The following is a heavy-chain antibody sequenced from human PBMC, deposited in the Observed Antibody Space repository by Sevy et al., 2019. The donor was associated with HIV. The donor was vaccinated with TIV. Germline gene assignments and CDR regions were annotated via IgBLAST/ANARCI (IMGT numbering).Heavy chain of an antibody. CDR1: GFTFSNFE. Sequence: GGSLRLSCAASGFTFSNFEMNWVRQAPGKGLEWVSVIYSGGSTYYADSVKGRFTISRDNSKNTLYLQMNSLRAEDTAVYYCARGPGVAAALNWFDPWGQGTLVTVSS. J-gene: IGHJ5*02. V-gene: IGHV3-53*01. CDR3: ARGPGVAAALNWFDP. CDR2: IYSGGST. D-gene: IGHD6-13*01.